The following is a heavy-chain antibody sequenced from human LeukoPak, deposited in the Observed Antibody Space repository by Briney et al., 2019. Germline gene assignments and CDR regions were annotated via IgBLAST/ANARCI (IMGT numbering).Heavy chain of an antibody. J-gene: IGHJ5*02. Sequence: SETLSLTCAVYGGSFSGYYWSWIRQPPGKGLEWIGRIYTSGSTNYNPSLKSRVTMSVDTSKNQFSLKLSSVTAADTAVYYCAREQFQVGATPYYWFDPWGQGTLVTVSS. CDR1: GGSFSGYY. V-gene: IGHV4-4*07. D-gene: IGHD1-26*01. CDR2: IYTSGST. CDR3: AREQFQVGATPYYWFDP.